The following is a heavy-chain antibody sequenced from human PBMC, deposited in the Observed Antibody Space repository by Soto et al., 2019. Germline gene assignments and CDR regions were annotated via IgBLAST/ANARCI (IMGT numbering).Heavy chain of an antibody. V-gene: IGHV3-21*06. Sequence: EAQLVESGGGLVKPGGSLRLSCAASGFTFNIYTMNWVRQAPGKGLEWVSSISSGGTYISYADSVKGRFIISRDNAKNSLYLQMISLGVEDTAVYYCARDRTNGLYSNDAFDIWGQGTMVTVSS. CDR3: ARDRTNGLYSNDAFDI. CDR2: ISSGGTYI. CDR1: GFTFNIYT. J-gene: IGHJ3*02. D-gene: IGHD4-4*01.